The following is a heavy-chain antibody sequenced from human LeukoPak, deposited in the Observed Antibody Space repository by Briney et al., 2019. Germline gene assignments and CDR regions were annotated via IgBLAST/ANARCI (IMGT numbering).Heavy chain of an antibody. CDR1: GVSISSHY. J-gene: IGHJ4*02. Sequence: SETLSLTCTVSGVSISSHYWNWIRQPPGKGLEWIGYVYNSGSTRYNPSLKSRVTISEDTSKNQFSLKLSSVTAADTAVYYCAKAGGGIPFDYWGQGTLVTVSS. CDR2: VYNSGST. CDR3: AKAGGGIPFDY. V-gene: IGHV4-59*11.